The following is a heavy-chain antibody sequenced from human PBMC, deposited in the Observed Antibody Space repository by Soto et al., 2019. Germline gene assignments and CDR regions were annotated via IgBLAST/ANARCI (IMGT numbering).Heavy chain of an antibody. V-gene: IGHV1-69*02. CDR1: GGTFSRYT. D-gene: IGHD2-8*02. CDR2: IIPILDIP. CDR3: ASHFTGVLVLGTSPPGGDNYGWDV. J-gene: IGHJ6*02. Sequence: QVQLVQSGAEVKKPGSSVKVSCKASGGTFSRYTFTWVRQAPGQGLEWMGRIIPILDIPNYAQNFQGRVSNTADKSTSTAYMELRSLTSDDTAVYYCASHFTGVLVLGTSPPGGDNYGWDVWGQGTTVTVSS.